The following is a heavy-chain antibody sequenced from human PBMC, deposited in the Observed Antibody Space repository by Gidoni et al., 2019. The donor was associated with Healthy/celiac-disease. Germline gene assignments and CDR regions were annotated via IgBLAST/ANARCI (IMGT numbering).Heavy chain of an antibody. CDR3: ARETSLGTNYYDSSGYYFFDY. CDR2: ISSSSSYI. J-gene: IGHJ4*02. V-gene: IGHV3-21*01. D-gene: IGHD3-22*01. Sequence: EVQLVEPGGGLVKPGGFLRLSCSASGFIFSSYSMDWVRQAPGKGLEWVSSISSSSSYIYYADSVKGRFTISRDNAKNSLYLQMNSLRAEDTAVYYCARETSLGTNYYDSSGYYFFDYWGQGTLVTVSS. CDR1: GFIFSSYS.